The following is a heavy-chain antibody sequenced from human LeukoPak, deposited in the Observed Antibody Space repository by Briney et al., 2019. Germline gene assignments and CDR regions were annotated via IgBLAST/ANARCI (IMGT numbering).Heavy chain of an antibody. D-gene: IGHD3-22*01. CDR3: ARDRRVSHYYDSSGYPDQYGMDV. CDR1: GYTFTSYG. Sequence: ASVKVSCKASGYTFTSYGISWVRQAPGQGLEWMGWISAYNGNTNYAQKLQGRVTMTTDTSTSTAYMELRSLRSDDTAVYYCARDRRVSHYYDSSGYPDQYGMDVWGQGTTVTVSS. J-gene: IGHJ6*02. CDR2: ISAYNGNT. V-gene: IGHV1-18*01.